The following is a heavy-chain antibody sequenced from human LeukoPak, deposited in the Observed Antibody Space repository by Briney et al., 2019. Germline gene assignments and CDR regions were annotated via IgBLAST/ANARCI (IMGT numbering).Heavy chain of an antibody. J-gene: IGHJ5*02. V-gene: IGHV4-39*01. CDR1: GGSISSSSYY. CDR3: ARGGTLAGFDP. CDR2: IYYSGST. Sequence: SETLSLTCTVSGGSISSSSYYWGWIRQPPGKGLEWIGSIYYSGSTYYNPSLKSRVTISVDTSKNQFSLKLSSVTAADTAVYYCARGGTLAGFDPWGQGTLVTVSS. D-gene: IGHD1-1*01.